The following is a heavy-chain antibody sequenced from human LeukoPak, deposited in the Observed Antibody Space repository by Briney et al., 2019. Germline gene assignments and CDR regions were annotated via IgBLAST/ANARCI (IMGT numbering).Heavy chain of an antibody. CDR2: ILGSGSEI. D-gene: IGHD1-26*01. Sequence: GGSLRLSCVDSGFSFKSYSMNWVRQALGKRLEWVASILGSGSEIFYADSVKGRFVISRDNSKNSLYLQMNSLRVEDTAVYYCAKVQSDIVGAVFFSFDVWGEGTRVSVSS. J-gene: IGHJ3*01. CDR3: AKVQSDIVGAVFFSFDV. CDR1: GFSFKSYS. V-gene: IGHV3-21*06.